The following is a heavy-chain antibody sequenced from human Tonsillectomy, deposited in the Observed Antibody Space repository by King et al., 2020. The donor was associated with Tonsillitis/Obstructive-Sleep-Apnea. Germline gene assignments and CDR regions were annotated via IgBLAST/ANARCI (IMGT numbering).Heavy chain of an antibody. CDR1: GYSFTSYW. Sequence: EEQLVQSGAEVKKPGESLKISCKGSGYSFTSYWIGWVSQMPGKGLEWMGIIYPGDSDTRYSPSFQGQVTISADKSISTAYLQWSSLKASDTAMYYCARLHPNDFWSGKQTGFYYMDVSGKGTTVTVSS. D-gene: IGHD3-3*01. CDR2: IYPGDSDT. J-gene: IGHJ6*03. CDR3: ARLHPNDFWSGKQTGFYYMDV. V-gene: IGHV5-51*01.